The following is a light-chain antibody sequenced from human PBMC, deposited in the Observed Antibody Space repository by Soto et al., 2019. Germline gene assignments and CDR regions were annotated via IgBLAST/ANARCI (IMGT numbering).Light chain of an antibody. V-gene: IGLV4-60*02. CDR1: SGHNNYI. CDR2: VDGSGSY. Sequence: QPVLTQSSSASASLGSSVKLTCTLSSGHNNYIIAWHQQQPGQAPRFLMKVDGSGSYDKGSGVPDRFSGSSSGPDRYLTISNLQFEDEADYFCETWDSNHSFGGGTKLTVL. J-gene: IGLJ3*02. CDR3: ETWDSNHS.